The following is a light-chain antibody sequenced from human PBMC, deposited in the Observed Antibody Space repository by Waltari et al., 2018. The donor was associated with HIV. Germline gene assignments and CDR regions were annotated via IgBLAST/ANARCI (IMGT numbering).Light chain of an antibody. Sequence: QSVLAQPPSASGTPGQRITISCSGSSSNIGISTLNWYQQLPGTAPKLLIYSNNQRPPGVPDRCSGSKSGTSASLAIGGLQAEYEGDYYCAAWDDRLNGPVFGGGTKLTV. CDR2: SNN. CDR1: SSNIGIST. V-gene: IGLV1-44*01. CDR3: AAWDDRLNGPV. J-gene: IGLJ2*01.